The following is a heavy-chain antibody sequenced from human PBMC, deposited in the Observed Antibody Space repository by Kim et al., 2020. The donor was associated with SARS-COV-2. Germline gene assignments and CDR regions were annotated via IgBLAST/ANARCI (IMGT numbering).Heavy chain of an antibody. Sequence: VDSVKGRFTISSDNAKNSLYLQMNSLGAEDTAVYYWARGTYGDYYYGMDVWGQGTTVTVSS. D-gene: IGHD4-17*01. J-gene: IGHJ6*02. V-gene: IGHV3-7*01. CDR3: ARGTYGDYYYGMDV.